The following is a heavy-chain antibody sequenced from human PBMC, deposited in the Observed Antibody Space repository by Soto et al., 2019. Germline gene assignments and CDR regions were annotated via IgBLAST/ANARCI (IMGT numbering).Heavy chain of an antibody. CDR1: GFTFDDYA. Sequence: PGGSLRLSCAASGFTFDDYAMHWVRQAPGKGLEWVSGISWNSGSIGYADSVKGRFTISRDNAKNSLYLQMNSLRAEDTAVYYCARDPMAAPWGMDVWGQGTTVTVSS. D-gene: IGHD6-6*01. V-gene: IGHV3-9*01. CDR2: ISWNSGSI. J-gene: IGHJ6*02. CDR3: ARDPMAAPWGMDV.